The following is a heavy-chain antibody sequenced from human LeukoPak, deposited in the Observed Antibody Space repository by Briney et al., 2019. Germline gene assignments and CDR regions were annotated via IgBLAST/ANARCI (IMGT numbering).Heavy chain of an antibody. J-gene: IGHJ3*02. CDR1: GFTLNSYA. CDR2: TYTGGST. Sequence: GGSLRLSCAASGFTLNSYAMSWVRQAPGKGLEWVSVTYTGGSTNYADSVKGRFSISRDNSKNTLYLQMNSLRAEDTAVYYCARVDVVTVGKNAFDIWGQGTMVTVSS. CDR3: ARVDVVTVGKNAFDI. D-gene: IGHD4-23*01. V-gene: IGHV3-53*01.